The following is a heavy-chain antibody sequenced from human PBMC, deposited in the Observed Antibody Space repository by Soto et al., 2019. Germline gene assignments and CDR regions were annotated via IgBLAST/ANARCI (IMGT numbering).Heavy chain of an antibody. CDR3: AKGRAPSGWYPPYYYGMYV. CDR2: VSGSGGNT. D-gene: IGHD6-19*01. Sequence: VQLLESGGGLLQPGGSLRLSCAASGFTFSTYAMTWVRQAPGKGPEWVSSVSGSGGNTLYADSVKGRFTISRDNSKNTLYLQMNSLRAGDTAVYYCAKGRAPSGWYPPYYYGMYVWGQGTTVIVSS. CDR1: GFTFSTYA. V-gene: IGHV3-23*01. J-gene: IGHJ6*02.